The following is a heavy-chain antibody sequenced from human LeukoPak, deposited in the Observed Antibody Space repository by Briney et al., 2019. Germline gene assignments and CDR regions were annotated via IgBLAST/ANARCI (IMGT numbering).Heavy chain of an antibody. CDR2: IIPIFGTA. CDR1: GGTFSSYA. V-gene: IGHV1-69*06. CDR3: ARDHDGGNRDPLGWFDP. J-gene: IGHJ5*02. D-gene: IGHD4-23*01. Sequence: SVKVSCKASGGTFSSYAISWVRQAPGQGLEWRGGIIPIFGTANYAQKFQGRVTITADKSTSTAYMELRSLRCDDTAVYYCARDHDGGNRDPLGWFDPWGQGTLVTVSS.